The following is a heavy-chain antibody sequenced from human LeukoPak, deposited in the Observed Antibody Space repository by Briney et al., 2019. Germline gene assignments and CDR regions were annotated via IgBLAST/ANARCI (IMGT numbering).Heavy chain of an antibody. D-gene: IGHD1-26*01. Sequence: ASVKVSCKASVYTFTSYYMHWVRQAPGQGLEWMGIINPSGGSTSYAQKFQGRVTMTRDTSTSTVYMELSSLRSEDTAVYYCARETLLGATGYWGQGTLVTVSS. CDR3: ARETLLGATGY. V-gene: IGHV1-46*01. J-gene: IGHJ4*02. CDR1: VYTFTSYY. CDR2: INPSGGST.